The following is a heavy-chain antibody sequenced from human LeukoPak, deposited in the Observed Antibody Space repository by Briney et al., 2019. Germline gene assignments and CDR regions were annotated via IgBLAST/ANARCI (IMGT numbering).Heavy chain of an antibody. J-gene: IGHJ4*02. Sequence: GASVKVSCKTSGYTFTNYGISWVRQAPGQGLEWMGWISAYNGNTNYAQKLQDRVTITADKSTSTVYMDLSSLTSEDTAMYYCARGSRTGDVSDYWGQGTLVTVSS. V-gene: IGHV1-18*01. D-gene: IGHD7-27*01. CDR3: ARGSRTGDVSDY. CDR1: GYTFTNYG. CDR2: ISAYNGNT.